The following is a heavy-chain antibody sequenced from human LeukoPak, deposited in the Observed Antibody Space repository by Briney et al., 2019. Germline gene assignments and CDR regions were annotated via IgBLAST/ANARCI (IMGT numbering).Heavy chain of an antibody. CDR1: GYTFTSYG. CDR2: ISAYDDKR. Sequence: ASVKVSCKASGYTFTSYGISWARQAPGQGLEWMGWISAYDDKRNSVQRFQDRITMTTDTSTSTAYMELRSLRSDDTAVYYCAMNYYDSSGYYKEYYFDYWGQGTLVTVSS. CDR3: AMNYYDSSGYYKEYYFDY. J-gene: IGHJ4*02. D-gene: IGHD3-22*01. V-gene: IGHV1-18*01.